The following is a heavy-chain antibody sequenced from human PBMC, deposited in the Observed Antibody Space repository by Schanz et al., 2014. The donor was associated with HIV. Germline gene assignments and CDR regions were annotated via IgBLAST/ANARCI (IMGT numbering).Heavy chain of an antibody. V-gene: IGHV3-33*08. Sequence: QVQVVESGGGVVQPGRSLRLSCAASEFIFSSYGIHWVRQAPGKGLEWVAVIWYDGTNKYYADSVKGRFTISRDNSRKTMYLHMNSLRVDDTAVYYCANTEFPYSSSSDYYYGMDVWGQGTTVTVSS. CDR3: ANTEFPYSSSSDYYYGMDV. J-gene: IGHJ6*02. CDR2: IWYDGTNK. D-gene: IGHD6-6*01. CDR1: EFIFSSYG.